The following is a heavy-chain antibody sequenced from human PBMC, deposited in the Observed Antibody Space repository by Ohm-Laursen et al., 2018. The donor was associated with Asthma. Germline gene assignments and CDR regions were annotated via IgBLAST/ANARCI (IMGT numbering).Heavy chain of an antibody. Sequence: SETLSLTWTVSGGSISSYYWSWIRQPPGKGLEWIGYIYYSGSTNYNPSLKSRVTISVDTSKNQFSLKLSSVTAADTAVYYCARGPNWNFQFDYWGQGTLVTVSS. CDR2: IYYSGST. CDR3: ARGPNWNFQFDY. D-gene: IGHD1-7*01. V-gene: IGHV4-59*01. J-gene: IGHJ4*02. CDR1: GGSISSYY.